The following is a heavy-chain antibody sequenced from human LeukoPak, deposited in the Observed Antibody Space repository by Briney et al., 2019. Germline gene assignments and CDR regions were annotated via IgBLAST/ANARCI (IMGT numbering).Heavy chain of an antibody. J-gene: IGHJ5*02. CDR2: ISYDGSNK. CDR1: GFTFSSYA. V-gene: IGHV3-30-3*01. CDR3: ARGDNNWFDP. Sequence: GGSLRLSCAASGFTFSSYAMHWVRQAPGKGLEWVAVISYDGSNKYYADSVKGRFTISRDNSKNTLYLQMNSLRAEDTAAYYCARGDNNWFDPGGQGTLVTVSS.